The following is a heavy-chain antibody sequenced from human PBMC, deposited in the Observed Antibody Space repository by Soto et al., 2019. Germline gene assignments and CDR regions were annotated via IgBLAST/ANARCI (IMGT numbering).Heavy chain of an antibody. J-gene: IGHJ3*02. V-gene: IGHV3-74*01. CDR2: INSDGSST. D-gene: IGHD3-3*01. CDR3: ASTIPRRYYDFWSGYSPVEAFDI. CDR1: GFTFSSYW. Sequence: GGSLRLSCAASGFTFSSYWMHWVRQAPGKGLVWVSRINSDGSSTSYADSVKGRFTISRDNAKNTLYLQMNSLRAEDTAVYYCASTIPRRYYDFWSGYSPVEAFDIWGQGTMVTVSS.